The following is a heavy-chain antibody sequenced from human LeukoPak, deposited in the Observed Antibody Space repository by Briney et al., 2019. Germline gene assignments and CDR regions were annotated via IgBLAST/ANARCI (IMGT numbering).Heavy chain of an antibody. Sequence: GGSLRLSCAASGFTFNSYSMNWVRQAPGKGLEWVSSISSSSSSIYYADSMKGRFTISRDNAKNLLYLQMNSLRAEDTAVYYCARSWSPFDYWGQGALVTVSS. V-gene: IGHV3-21*01. CDR1: GFTFNSYS. CDR2: ISSSSSSI. J-gene: IGHJ4*02. CDR3: ARSWSPFDY. D-gene: IGHD1-1*01.